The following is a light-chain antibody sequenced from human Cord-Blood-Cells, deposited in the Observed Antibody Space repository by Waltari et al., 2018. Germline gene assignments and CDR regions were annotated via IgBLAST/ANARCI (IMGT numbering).Light chain of an antibody. CDR2: GAS. Sequence: EIVLTQSPGPLSSSPGERATISCRASQSVRSSYLAWDQQKPGQAPRLLIYGASSRATGIPDRFSGSGSGTDFTLTISRLEPEDFAVYYCQQYGSSPPWTFGQGTKVEIK. CDR3: QQYGSSPPWT. J-gene: IGKJ1*01. V-gene: IGKV3-20*01. CDR1: QSVRSSY.